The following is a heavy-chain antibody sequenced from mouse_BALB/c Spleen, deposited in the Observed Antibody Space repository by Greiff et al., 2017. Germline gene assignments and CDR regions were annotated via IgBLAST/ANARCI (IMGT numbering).Heavy chain of an antibody. CDR2: IYPSDSYT. J-gene: IGHJ4*01. CDR1: GYTFTSYW. D-gene: IGHD1-1*02. V-gene: IGHV1-69*02. Sequence: QVQLQQSGAELVRPGASVKLSCKASGYTFTSYWINWVKQRPGQGLEWIGNIYPSDSYTNYNQKFKDKATLTVDKSSSTAYMQLSSPTSEDSAVYYCTRSIWAMDYWGQGTSVTVSS. CDR3: TRSIWAMDY.